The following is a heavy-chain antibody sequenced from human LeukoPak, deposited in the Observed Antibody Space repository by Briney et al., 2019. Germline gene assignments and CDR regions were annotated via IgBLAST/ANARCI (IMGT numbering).Heavy chain of an antibody. CDR3: ARDYYGSGSPNWFDP. Sequence: GGSLRLSCAASGFTFSSYWMHWVRQAPGEGLVWVSRINSDGSSTSYADSVKGRFTISRDNAKNTLYLQMNSLRAEDTAVYYCARDYYGSGSPNWFDPWGQGTLVTVSS. CDR2: INSDGSST. J-gene: IGHJ5*02. CDR1: GFTFSSYW. V-gene: IGHV3-74*01. D-gene: IGHD3-10*01.